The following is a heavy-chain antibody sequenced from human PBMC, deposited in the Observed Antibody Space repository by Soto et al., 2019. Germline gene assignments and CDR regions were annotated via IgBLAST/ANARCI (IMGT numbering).Heavy chain of an antibody. Sequence: QVQLVQSGAEVKKPGASVKVSCKTSGYTFTSYHISWVRQAPGQGLEWMGWISAYNTNTNYAQKFQGRVTMTTDTLTRTASMELRSLRSDDTAVYYCARDTPPTDYWGQGTLVTVSS. CDR1: GYTFTSYH. CDR2: ISAYNTNT. CDR3: ARDTPPTDY. V-gene: IGHV1-18*01. J-gene: IGHJ4*02.